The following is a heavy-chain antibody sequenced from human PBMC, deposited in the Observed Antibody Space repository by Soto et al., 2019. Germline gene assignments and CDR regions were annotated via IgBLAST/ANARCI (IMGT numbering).Heavy chain of an antibody. J-gene: IGHJ4*02. Sequence: GASVKVSFKASGFTFTSSAVQWVRQARGQRLEWIGWIVVGSGNTNYAQKFQERVTITRDMSTSTAYMELSSLRSEDTAVYYCAAVYDSSGYYYSFDYWGQGTLVTVSS. CDR2: IVVGSGNT. CDR3: AAVYDSSGYYYSFDY. V-gene: IGHV1-58*01. D-gene: IGHD3-22*01. CDR1: GFTFTSSA.